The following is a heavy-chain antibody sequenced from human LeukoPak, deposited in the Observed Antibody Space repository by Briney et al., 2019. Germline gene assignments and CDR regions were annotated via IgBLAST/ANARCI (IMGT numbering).Heavy chain of an antibody. CDR3: ARYGYGYGLDY. Sequence: PSETLSLTCTVSGGSISSFYWSWIRQPPGKGLEWIGYISYSGRTNSNPSLKSRVTMSVDTSNNQLSLKVSSVTAADTAVYYCARYGYGYGLDYWGQGTLVTVSS. CDR1: GGSISSFY. CDR2: ISYSGRT. V-gene: IGHV4-59*08. J-gene: IGHJ4*02. D-gene: IGHD5-18*01.